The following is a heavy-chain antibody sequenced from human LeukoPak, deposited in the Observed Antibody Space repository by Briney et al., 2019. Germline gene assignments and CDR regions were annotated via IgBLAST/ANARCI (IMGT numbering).Heavy chain of an antibody. Sequence: PGGSLRLSCAASGFTFSSYAMSWVRQAPGKGLEWVPAISGSGGSTYYADSVKGRFTISRDNSKNTLYLQMNSLRAEDTAVYYCARGYHYTVRFFVDVWGKGTTVTVSS. V-gene: IGHV3-23*01. CDR2: ISGSGGST. J-gene: IGHJ6*04. CDR1: GFTFSSYA. D-gene: IGHD3-3*01. CDR3: ARGYHYTVRFFVDV.